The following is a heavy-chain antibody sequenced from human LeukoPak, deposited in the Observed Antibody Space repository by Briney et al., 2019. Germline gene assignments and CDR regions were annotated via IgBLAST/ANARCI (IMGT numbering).Heavy chain of an antibody. CDR1: GGSISGYY. CDR2: IYYSGST. Sequence: SETLSLTCTVSGGSISGYYWTWIRQPPGKGLEWIGHIYYSGSTNYNPSLKSRVTISVDTSNNQFSLKLNSLTAADTAVYYCARQHTYRYIYYGIDVWGQGTTVTVSS. V-gene: IGHV4-59*08. CDR3: ARQHTYRYIYYGIDV. J-gene: IGHJ6*02. D-gene: IGHD5-18*01.